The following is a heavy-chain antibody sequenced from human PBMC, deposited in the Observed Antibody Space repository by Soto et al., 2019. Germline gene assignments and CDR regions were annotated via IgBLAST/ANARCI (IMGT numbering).Heavy chain of an antibody. CDR1: GFTFSSYA. CDR2: LSGRGVST. D-gene: IGHD3-22*01. Sequence: EVQLLESGGGLVQPGGSLRLSCAASGFTFSSYAMTWVRQAPGKGLEWVSALSGRGVSTYYADSVKGRFTISRDNSKNTLYLQMNSLRAEDTAVDSCAKGGGSKDYYDTSGYYLYYYYAMDVWGQGTTVTVSS. J-gene: IGHJ6*02. CDR3: AKGGGSKDYYDTSGYYLYYYYAMDV. V-gene: IGHV3-23*01.